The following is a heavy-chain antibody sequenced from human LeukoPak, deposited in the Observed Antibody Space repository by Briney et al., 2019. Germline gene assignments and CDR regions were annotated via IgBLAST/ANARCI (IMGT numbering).Heavy chain of an antibody. CDR1: EFTFSSYW. J-gene: IGHJ4*02. D-gene: IGHD3-16*01. CDR2: INQGGSDK. CDR3: ARDRIGGLDY. V-gene: IGHV3-7*01. Sequence: GGSLRLSCEDSEFTFSSYWVSWVRQAPGKGLEWVANINQGGSDKYYVDSVKGRFTISRDNAKKSLYLQLSSLRAEDTAVYYCARDRIGGLDYWGQGTRVTVSS.